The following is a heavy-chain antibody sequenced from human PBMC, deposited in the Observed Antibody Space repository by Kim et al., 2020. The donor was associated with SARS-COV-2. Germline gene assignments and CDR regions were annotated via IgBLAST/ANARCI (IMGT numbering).Heavy chain of an antibody. Sequence: GGSLRLSCAASGFTFSSYWMSWVRQAPGKGLEWVANIKQDGSEKYYVDSVKGRFTISRDNAKNSLYLQMNSLRAEDTAVYYCAREGYYYDSSGYYYVRDPFDFWGQRTLVTVSS. CDR1: GFTFSSYW. D-gene: IGHD3-22*01. V-gene: IGHV3-7*01. CDR3: AREGYYYDSSGYYYVRDPFDF. CDR2: IKQDGSEK. J-gene: IGHJ4*02.